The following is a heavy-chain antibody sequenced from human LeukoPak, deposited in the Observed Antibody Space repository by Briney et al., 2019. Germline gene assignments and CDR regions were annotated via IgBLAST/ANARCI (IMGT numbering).Heavy chain of an antibody. CDR3: ARDFQRQWRPSYSSGMDV. CDR2: INAGNGNT. D-gene: IGHD6-19*01. J-gene: IGHJ6*02. Sequence: ASVKVSCKASGYTFTSYAMHWVRQAPGQRLEWMGWINAGNGNTKYSQKFQGRVTITRDTSASTAYMELSSLRSEATAVYYCARDFQRQWRPSYSSGMDVWGQGTTVTVSS. CDR1: GYTFTSYA. V-gene: IGHV1-3*01.